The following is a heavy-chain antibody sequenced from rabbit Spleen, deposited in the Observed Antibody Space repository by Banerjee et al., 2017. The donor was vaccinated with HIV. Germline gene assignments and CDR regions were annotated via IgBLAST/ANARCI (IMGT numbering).Heavy chain of an antibody. J-gene: IGHJ4*01. CDR1: GFSFNGGYD. CDR3: SRKSNDIAGYSPAFKL. CDR2: INTATAKA. Sequence: QQLVESGGGLVKPGASLTLTCTASGFSFNGGYDMCWVRQAPGKGLEWIACINTATAKAVYANWAKGRVTISKTSSTTVTLQMTSLTAADTATYFCSRKSNDIAGYSPAFKLWGPGTLVTVS. D-gene: IGHD7-1*01. V-gene: IGHV1S40*01.